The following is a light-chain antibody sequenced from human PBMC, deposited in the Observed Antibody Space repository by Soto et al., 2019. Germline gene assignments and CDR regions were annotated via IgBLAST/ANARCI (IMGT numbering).Light chain of an antibody. V-gene: IGKV1-39*01. CDR2: AAS. CDR3: LQSYSTAFT. Sequence: DIQMTQSPSSLSASVGDSVTITCRASQSISNYLNWYQQKPGKAPKLLVYAASSLQSGVPSRFSGSGSGTDFTLTISSLQPEDFATYYCLQSYSTAFTFGPGTKVDIK. J-gene: IGKJ3*01. CDR1: QSISNY.